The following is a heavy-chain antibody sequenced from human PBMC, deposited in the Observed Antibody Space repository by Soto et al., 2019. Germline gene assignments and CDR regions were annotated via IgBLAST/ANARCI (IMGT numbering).Heavy chain of an antibody. CDR1: GYTFTRFG. D-gene: IGHD6-6*01. CDR2: ISGHNGNT. V-gene: IGHV1-18*01. Sequence: QVQLVQSGTEVKKPGASVKVSCKSSGYTFTRFGINWVRQAPGQGLEWRGWISGHNGNTHSAQNFQGRVTVTTDTATRKAYMELRSIRSEATSVYYSACACEAEGQLVGGFDYWVQGTLVTVSS. CDR3: ACACEAEGQLVGGFDY. J-gene: IGHJ4*02.